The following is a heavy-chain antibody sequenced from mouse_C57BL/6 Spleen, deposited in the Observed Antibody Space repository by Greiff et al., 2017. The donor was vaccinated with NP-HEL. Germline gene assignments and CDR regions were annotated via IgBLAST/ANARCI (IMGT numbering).Heavy chain of an antibody. CDR2: IDPSDSYT. CDR1: GYTFTSYW. CDR3: ARWGNYYGSSRGPFDY. Sequence: QVQLQQPGAELVRPGTSVKLSCKASGYTFTSYWMHWVKQRPGQGLEWIGVIDPSDSYTNYNQKFKGKATLTVDTSSSTAYMQLSSLTSEDSAVYYCARWGNYYGSSRGPFDYWGQGTTLTVSS. J-gene: IGHJ2*01. V-gene: IGHV1-59*01. D-gene: IGHD1-1*01.